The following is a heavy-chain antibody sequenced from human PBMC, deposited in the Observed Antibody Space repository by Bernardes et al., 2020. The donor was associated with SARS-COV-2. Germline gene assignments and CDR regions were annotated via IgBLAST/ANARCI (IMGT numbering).Heavy chain of an antibody. CDR2: IRSKANSYAT. Sequence: GGSLRLSCAASGFTFSGSTMHWVRQASGKGLEWVGRIRSKANSYATTYAASVKGRFTISRDDSKNTAYLQMNSLKTEDTAVYYCTPGYQNYMDVWGKGTTVTVSS. CDR1: GFTFSGST. V-gene: IGHV3-73*01. D-gene: IGHD2-2*01. CDR3: TPGYQNYMDV. J-gene: IGHJ6*03.